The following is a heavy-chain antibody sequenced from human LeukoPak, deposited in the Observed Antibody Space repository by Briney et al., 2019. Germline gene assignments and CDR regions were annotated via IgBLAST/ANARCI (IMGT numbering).Heavy chain of an antibody. Sequence: GGSLRLSCAASGFTFSGSAMHWVRQASGKGLEWVGRIRSKANSYATAYAASVKGRFTISRDDSKNTAYLQMNSLKTEDTAVYYCTRPARGGYFDWYGIEDGRNWFDPWGQGTLVTVSS. V-gene: IGHV3-73*01. J-gene: IGHJ5*02. CDR3: TRPARGGYFDWYGIEDGRNWFDP. CDR2: IRSKANSYAT. D-gene: IGHD3-9*01. CDR1: GFTFSGSA.